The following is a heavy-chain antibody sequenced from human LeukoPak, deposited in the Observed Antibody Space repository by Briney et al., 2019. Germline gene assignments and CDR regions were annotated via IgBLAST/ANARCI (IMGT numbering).Heavy chain of an antibody. Sequence: GGSLRLSCAASGFSFSSSSMNWVRQAPGKGLEWVSSISSGGTYIYSADSVKGRFTISRDNAKNSLYLQMNSLRAEHTAVYYCTRMHPYCTTTSCPRSWGQGTLVTVSS. V-gene: IGHV3-21*01. CDR1: GFSFSSSS. D-gene: IGHD2-2*01. CDR3: TRMHPYCTTTSCPRS. CDR2: ISSGGTYI. J-gene: IGHJ4*02.